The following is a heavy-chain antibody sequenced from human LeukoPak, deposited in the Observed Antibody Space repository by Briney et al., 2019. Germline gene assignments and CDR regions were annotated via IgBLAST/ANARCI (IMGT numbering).Heavy chain of an antibody. D-gene: IGHD6-19*01. CDR3: ARAGGGWSFDY. Sequence: SETLSLTCTVSGASIRSSSYYWDWIRQPPGKGLEWIGNIYYSGNIYYSGNTNYNPSLKSRVTISIDTSKNQFSLKLSSVTAADTAVYYCARAGGGWSFDYWGQGTLVTVSS. CDR2: IYYSGNI. J-gene: IGHJ4*02. V-gene: IGHV4-39*07. CDR1: GASIRSSSYY.